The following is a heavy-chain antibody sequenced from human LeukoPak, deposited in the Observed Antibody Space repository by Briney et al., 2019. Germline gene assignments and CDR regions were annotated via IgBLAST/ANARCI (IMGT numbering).Heavy chain of an antibody. Sequence: PSETLSLTCTVSGGSISSYYWSWIRQPAGKGLEWIGRIYTSGSTNYNPSLKSRVTMSVDTSKNQFSLKLSSVTAADTAVYYCATAFEYSSSYWFDPWGQGTLVTVSS. V-gene: IGHV4-4*07. CDR1: GGSISSYY. D-gene: IGHD6-6*01. CDR3: ATAFEYSSSYWFDP. J-gene: IGHJ5*02. CDR2: IYTSGST.